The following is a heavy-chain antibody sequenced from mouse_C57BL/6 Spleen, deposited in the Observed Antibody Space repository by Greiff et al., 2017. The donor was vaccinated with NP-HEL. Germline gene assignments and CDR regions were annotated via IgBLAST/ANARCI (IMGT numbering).Heavy chain of an antibody. V-gene: IGHV1-69*01. D-gene: IGHD1-1*01. CDR3: ARSITTVVAQYYAMDY. Sequence: QVQLQQPGAELVMPGASVKLSCKASGYTFTSYWMHWVKQRPGQGLEWIGEIDPSDSYTNYNQKFKGKSTLTVDKSSSTAYMQLSSLTSEDSAVYYCARSITTVVAQYYAMDYWGQGTSVTVSS. J-gene: IGHJ4*01. CDR1: GYTFTSYW. CDR2: IDPSDSYT.